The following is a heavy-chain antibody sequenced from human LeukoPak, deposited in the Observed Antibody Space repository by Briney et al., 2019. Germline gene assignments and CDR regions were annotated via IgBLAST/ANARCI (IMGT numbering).Heavy chain of an antibody. Sequence: PGGSLRLSCAASGFTFSSYAMSWVRQAPGKGLAWVSAISGSGGSTYYADSVKGRFTISRDNSKNTLYLQMNSLRAEDTAVYYCAKGKGEYYDILTGGYFDYWGQGTLVTVSS. J-gene: IGHJ4*02. CDR1: GFTFSSYA. CDR3: AKGKGEYYDILTGGYFDY. V-gene: IGHV3-23*01. D-gene: IGHD3-9*01. CDR2: ISGSGGST.